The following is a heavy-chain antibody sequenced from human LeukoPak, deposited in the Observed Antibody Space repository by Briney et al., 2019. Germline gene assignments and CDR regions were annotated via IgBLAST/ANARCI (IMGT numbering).Heavy chain of an antibody. V-gene: IGHV1-24*01. CDR1: GNSLIYLS. D-gene: IGHD6-13*01. J-gene: IGHJ6*03. Sequence: ASVKVPCKVAGNSLIYLSMHCVRQAPGKGLEWLGGLDPEGGGLIYAQNFQGRVIMTEDTSTDTAYMELSSLKSEDTGVYYCATVFQQRGYYYMDVWGKGTTVTVSS. CDR3: ATVFQQRGYYYMDV. CDR2: LDPEGGGL.